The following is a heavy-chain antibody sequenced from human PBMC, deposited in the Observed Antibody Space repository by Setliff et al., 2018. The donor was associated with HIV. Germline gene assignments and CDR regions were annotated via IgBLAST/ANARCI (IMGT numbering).Heavy chain of an antibody. CDR3: ARGFLRSRRRWFDP. D-gene: IGHD4-17*01. CDR1: GGSSSSYY. Sequence: SETLSLTCTVSGGSSSSYYWSWIRQPPGKGLEWIGYIFYSGSTNYNPSLKSRVTISVDASKNQFSLRLSSVTAADTAVYYCARGFLRSRRRWFDPWGQGTLVTV. CDR2: IFYSGST. V-gene: IGHV4-59*01. J-gene: IGHJ5*02.